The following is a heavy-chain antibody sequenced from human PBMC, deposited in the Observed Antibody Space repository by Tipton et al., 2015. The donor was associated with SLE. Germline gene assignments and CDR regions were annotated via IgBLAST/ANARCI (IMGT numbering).Heavy chain of an antibody. CDR2: IFYTGST. D-gene: IGHD6-13*01. V-gene: IGHV4-39*07. Sequence: LRLSCTFSVDSIITTNFYWGWIRQPPGKGLEWIGSIFYTGSTYYNPSLKRRVSFSIDTSKNQFSLRLNSVTAADTAIYYCARRHYSRPFDYWGQGTLVTVSS. J-gene: IGHJ4*02. CDR3: ARRHYSRPFDY. CDR1: VDSIITTNFY.